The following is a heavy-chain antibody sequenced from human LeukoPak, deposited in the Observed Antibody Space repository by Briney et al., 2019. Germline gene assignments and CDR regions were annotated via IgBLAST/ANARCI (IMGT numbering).Heavy chain of an antibody. J-gene: IGHJ4*02. Sequence: SETLSLTCTVSGGSISSYYWSWFRQPPGKGLEWIGYIYYSGSTNYSPSLKSRVTISVDTSKNQFSLKLSSVTAADTAVYYCARLSYDTSGYWPDYFDYWGQGTLVTVSS. V-gene: IGHV4-59*08. CDR2: IYYSGST. CDR3: ARLSYDTSGYWPDYFDY. CDR1: GGSISSYY. D-gene: IGHD3-22*01.